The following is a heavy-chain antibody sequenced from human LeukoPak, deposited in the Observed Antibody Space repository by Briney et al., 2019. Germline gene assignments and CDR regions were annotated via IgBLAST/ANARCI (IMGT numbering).Heavy chain of an antibody. Sequence: SSQTLSLTCTVSGGSISSYYWSWIRQPPGKGLEWIGYIYYSGSTNYNPSLKSRVTISVDTSKNQFSLKLSSVTAADTAVYYCARLNYYDSSAGYWGQGTLVTVSS. CDR3: ARLNYYDSSAGY. D-gene: IGHD3-22*01. J-gene: IGHJ4*02. CDR2: IYYSGST. V-gene: IGHV4-59*08. CDR1: GGSISSYY.